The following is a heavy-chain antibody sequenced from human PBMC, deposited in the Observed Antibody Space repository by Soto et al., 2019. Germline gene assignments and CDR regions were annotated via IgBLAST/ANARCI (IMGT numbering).Heavy chain of an antibody. V-gene: IGHV1-46*01. Sequence: GASVKVSCKASGYTFTSYYMHWVRQAPGQGPEWMGIINPSGGSTSYAQKFQGRVTMTRDTSTSTVYMELSSLRSEDTAVYYCARDGLPVVVPAAENKVIYGMDVWGQGTTVTVSS. D-gene: IGHD2-2*01. CDR3: ARDGLPVVVPAAENKVIYGMDV. CDR2: INPSGGST. J-gene: IGHJ6*02. CDR1: GYTFTSYY.